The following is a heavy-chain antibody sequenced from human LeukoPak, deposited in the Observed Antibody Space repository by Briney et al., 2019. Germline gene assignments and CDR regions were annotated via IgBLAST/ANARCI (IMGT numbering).Heavy chain of an antibody. V-gene: IGHV6-1*01. J-gene: IGHJ5*02. CDR1: GDSVSSNSAA. CDR3: ASEGSSSWYDVRGWFDP. D-gene: IGHD6-13*01. CDR2: TYYRSKWYN. Sequence: SQTLSLTCAISGDSVSSNSAAWNWIRQSPSRGLEWLGRTYYRSKWYNDYAVSVKSRITINPDTSKNQFSLQLNSVTPEDTAGYDCASEGSSSWYDVRGWFDPWGQGTLVTVSS.